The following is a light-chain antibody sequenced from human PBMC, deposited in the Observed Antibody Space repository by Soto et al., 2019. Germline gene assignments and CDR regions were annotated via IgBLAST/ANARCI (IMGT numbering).Light chain of an antibody. CDR2: GVS. Sequence: EIVLTQSPGTLSLSPGDSATLSCRASQSVSSSSLAWYQQKPGQAPRLLFFGVSNRAAGVPDRFGGSGSGTDFTLTISRLEPEDFAVYYCQQRSNWWTFGQGTKVDIK. CDR3: QQRSNWWT. CDR1: QSVSSSS. V-gene: IGKV3D-20*02. J-gene: IGKJ1*01.